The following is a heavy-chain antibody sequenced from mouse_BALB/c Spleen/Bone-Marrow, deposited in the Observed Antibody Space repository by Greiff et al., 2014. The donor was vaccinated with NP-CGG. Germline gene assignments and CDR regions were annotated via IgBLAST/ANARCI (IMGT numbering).Heavy chain of an antibody. J-gene: IGHJ3*01. CDR2: IDPANGNT. CDR1: GFNIKDTY. Sequence: VQLQQSGAGLVKPGASVKLSCTASGFNIKDTYMHWVKQRPEQGLEWIGRIDPANGNTKYDPKFQGKATITADTSSNTAYLQLGSLTSEDTAVYYCATYYYGSSWGFAYWGQGTLVTVSA. D-gene: IGHD1-1*01. CDR3: ATYYYGSSWGFAY. V-gene: IGHV14-3*02.